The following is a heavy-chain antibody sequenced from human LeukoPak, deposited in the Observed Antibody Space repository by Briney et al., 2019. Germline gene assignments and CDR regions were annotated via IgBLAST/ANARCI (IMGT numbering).Heavy chain of an antibody. D-gene: IGHD3-3*01. Sequence: SETLSLTCTVSGGSISSYYWSWIRQPPGQGLEWIGYIYYSGSTNYNPSLKSRVTISVDTSKNQFSLKLSSVTAADTAVYYCARLRFLEWLSFDYWGQGTLVTVSS. V-gene: IGHV4-59*08. CDR3: ARLRFLEWLSFDY. CDR2: IYYSGST. CDR1: GGSISSYY. J-gene: IGHJ4*02.